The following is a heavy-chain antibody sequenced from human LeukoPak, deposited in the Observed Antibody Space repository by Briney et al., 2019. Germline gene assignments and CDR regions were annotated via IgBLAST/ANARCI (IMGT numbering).Heavy chain of an antibody. CDR2: IFASGST. Sequence: SETLSLTCIISGGSISSSTYYWGWIRQSPGKGLEWIGRIFASGSTTYNPSLKSRVTISVDTSENQFSLKVTSMTAADTAVYYCVRGFDTNGYLRAFDPWGQGILVTVSS. CDR3: VRGFDTNGYLRAFDP. V-gene: IGHV4-61*05. CDR1: GGSISSSTYY. J-gene: IGHJ5*02. D-gene: IGHD3-22*01.